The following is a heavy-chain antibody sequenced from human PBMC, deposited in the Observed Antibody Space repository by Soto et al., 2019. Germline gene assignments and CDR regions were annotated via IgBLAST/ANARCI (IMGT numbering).Heavy chain of an antibody. CDR2: IYYSGNT. V-gene: IGHV4-31*03. CDR1: GGSVSSCGYY. J-gene: IGHJ4*02. CDR3: ARKKGYSYGPHYFDY. Sequence: SETLSVTCTVSGGSVSSCGYYWSWIRQHPGKGLEWIGYIYYSGNTFYNPSLKSRVTISVDTSKNQFSLKLSSVTAADTAVYYCARKKGYSYGPHYFDYWGQGTRVT. D-gene: IGHD5-18*01.